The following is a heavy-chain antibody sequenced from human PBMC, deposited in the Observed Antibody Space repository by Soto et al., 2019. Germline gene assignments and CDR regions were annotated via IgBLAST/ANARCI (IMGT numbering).Heavy chain of an antibody. V-gene: IGHV3-30-3*01. D-gene: IGHD2-15*01. CDR1: GFTFSSYA. Sequence: GGSLRLSCAASGFTFSSYAMHWVRQAPGKGLEWVAVISYDGSNKYYADSVKGRFTISRDNSKNTLYLQMNSLRAEDTAVYYCARDHTTYCSGGSCYFDYWGQGTLVTVSS. J-gene: IGHJ4*02. CDR3: ARDHTTYCSGGSCYFDY. CDR2: ISYDGSNK.